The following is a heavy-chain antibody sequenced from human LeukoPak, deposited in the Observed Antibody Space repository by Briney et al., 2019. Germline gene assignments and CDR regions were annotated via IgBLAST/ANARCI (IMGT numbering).Heavy chain of an antibody. J-gene: IGHJ4*02. CDR1: GYTFSGYY. CDR3: ARGKVDGDDFDY. Sequence: ASVKVSCKASGYTFSGYYMHRVRQAPGQGLERMGWISPNRDDTNYAQKFQGRVTMTRDTSIGTAYMELRSLRSDDTAVYYCARGKVDGDDFDYCGEGTLVTVSS. CDR2: ISPNRDDT. D-gene: IGHD4-17*01. V-gene: IGHV1-2*02.